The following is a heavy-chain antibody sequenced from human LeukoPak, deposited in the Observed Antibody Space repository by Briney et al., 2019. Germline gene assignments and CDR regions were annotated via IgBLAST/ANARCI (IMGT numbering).Heavy chain of an antibody. CDR2: IIPIFGTA. CDR1: GGTFSSYA. D-gene: IGHD3-22*01. CDR3: ARDPILNDREPYYFDY. J-gene: IGHJ4*02. Sequence: GASVKVSCKASGGTFSSYAISWVRQAPGQGLEWMGGIIPIFGTANYAQKFQGRVTITTDESTSTAYMELSSLRSEDTAVYYCARDPILNDREPYYFDYWGQGTLVTVSS. V-gene: IGHV1-69*05.